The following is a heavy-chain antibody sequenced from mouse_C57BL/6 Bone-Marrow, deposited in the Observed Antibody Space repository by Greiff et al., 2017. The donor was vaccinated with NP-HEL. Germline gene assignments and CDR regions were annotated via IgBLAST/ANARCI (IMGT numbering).Heavy chain of an antibody. Sequence: QVQLQQPGAELVRPGTSVKLSCKASGYTFTSYWMHWVKQRPGQGLEWIGVIDPSDSYTNYNQKFKGKATLTVDTSSSTAYMQLSSLTSEDSAVYYCAYYGNFDYWGQGTTLTVSS. J-gene: IGHJ2*01. CDR2: IDPSDSYT. CDR1: GYTFTSYW. CDR3: AYYGNFDY. D-gene: IGHD2-1*01. V-gene: IGHV1-59*01.